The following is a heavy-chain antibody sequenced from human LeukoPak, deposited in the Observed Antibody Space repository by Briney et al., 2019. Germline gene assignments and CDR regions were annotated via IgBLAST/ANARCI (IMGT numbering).Heavy chain of an antibody. J-gene: IGHJ4*02. Sequence: ASVKVSCKTSGYTFSNFGINWVRQAPGQGLEWMGWISGNNDNPNYGQKVQGRFTVTTDSSTSTAYMELRNLRFDDTAVYYCARDGTSTDDYWGQGTLVTVSS. V-gene: IGHV1-18*01. CDR2: ISGNNDNP. CDR1: GYTFSNFG. CDR3: ARDGTSTDDY. D-gene: IGHD2-2*01.